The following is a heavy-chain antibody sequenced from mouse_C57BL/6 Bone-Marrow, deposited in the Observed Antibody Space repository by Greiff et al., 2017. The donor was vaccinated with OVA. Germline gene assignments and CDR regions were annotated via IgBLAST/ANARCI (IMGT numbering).Heavy chain of an antibody. D-gene: IGHD1-1*01. Sequence: QVQLQQSGAELARPGASVKLSCKASGYTFTSYGISWVKQRTGQGLEWIGEINPSSGNTYYNEKFKGKATLTVDKSSSTAFMELRSLTSEDSAVYFCERRSITTVEAPYDFDYWGHGATLTVST. V-gene: IGHV1-81*01. CDR1: GYTFTSYG. J-gene: IGHJ2*01. CDR3: ERRSITTVEAPYDFDY. CDR2: INPSSGNT.